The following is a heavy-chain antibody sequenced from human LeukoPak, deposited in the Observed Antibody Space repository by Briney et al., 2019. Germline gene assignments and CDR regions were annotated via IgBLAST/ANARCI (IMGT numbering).Heavy chain of an antibody. V-gene: IGHV3-48*03. CDR3: ARDIGCSGGSCYSGAFDI. Sequence: GGSLRLSCAASGVTFSSFEMNWVRQAPGKGLVWVSYVSSSGSTIYYADSVKGRFTISRDNAKNSLYLQMNSLSAEDTAVYYCARDIGCSGGSCYSGAFDIWGQGKMVTVSS. J-gene: IGHJ3*02. D-gene: IGHD2-15*01. CDR1: GVTFSSFE. CDR2: VSSSGSTI.